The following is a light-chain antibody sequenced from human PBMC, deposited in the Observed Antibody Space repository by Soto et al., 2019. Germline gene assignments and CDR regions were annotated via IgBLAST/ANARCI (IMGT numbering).Light chain of an antibody. CDR3: SSYSTTITWV. J-gene: IGLJ3*02. CDR2: EVD. V-gene: IGLV2-8*01. Sequence: QSVLTQPPSASGSPGQSVTISCTGTSSDVGGYDYVSWYQQHPLQAPKLLIYEVDNRPSGISDRFSGSKSGRTASLTISGLQSEDEGEYFCSSYSTTITWVFGGGTKLTVL. CDR1: SSDVGGYDY.